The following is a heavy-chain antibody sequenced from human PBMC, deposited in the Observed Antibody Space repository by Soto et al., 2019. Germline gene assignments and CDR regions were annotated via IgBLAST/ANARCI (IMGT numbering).Heavy chain of an antibody. J-gene: IGHJ4*02. D-gene: IGHD3-22*01. CDR1: GYTLTELS. CDR2: FDPEDGET. CDR3: AVRGYDSSGYYYRFDY. Sequence: ASVKVSCKVSGYTLTELSMHWVRQAPGKGLEWMGGFDPEDGETIYAQKFQGRVTMTEDTSTDTAYMELSSLRSEDTAVYYCAVRGYDSSGYYYRFDYWGQGTLVTVSS. V-gene: IGHV1-24*01.